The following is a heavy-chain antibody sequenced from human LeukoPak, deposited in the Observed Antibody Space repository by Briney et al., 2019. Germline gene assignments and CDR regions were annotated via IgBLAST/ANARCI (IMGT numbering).Heavy chain of an antibody. Sequence: SETLSLTCADSGGSISSGGYSWSWIRQPPGKGLEWIGYINHSGSTNYNPSLKSRVTISVDTSKNQFSLKLSSVTAADTAVYYCARAGSSWPYYYGMDVWGQGTTVTVSS. J-gene: IGHJ6*02. CDR3: ARAGSSWPYYYGMDV. CDR2: INHSGST. D-gene: IGHD6-13*01. V-gene: IGHV4-30-2*01. CDR1: GGSISSGGYS.